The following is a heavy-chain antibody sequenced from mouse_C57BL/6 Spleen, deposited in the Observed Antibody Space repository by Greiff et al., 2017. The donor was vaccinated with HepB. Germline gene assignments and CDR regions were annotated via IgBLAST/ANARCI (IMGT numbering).Heavy chain of an antibody. J-gene: IGHJ2*01. D-gene: IGHD1-1*01. V-gene: IGHV1-42*01. Sequence: EVQLQQSGPELVKPGASVKISCKASGYSFTGYYMNWVKQSPEKSLEWIGEINPSTGGTTYNQKFKAKATLTVDKSSSTAYMQLKSLTSEDSAVYYCARGRRCFDYWGQGTTLTVSS. CDR3: ARGRRCFDY. CDR2: INPSTGGT. CDR1: GYSFTGYY.